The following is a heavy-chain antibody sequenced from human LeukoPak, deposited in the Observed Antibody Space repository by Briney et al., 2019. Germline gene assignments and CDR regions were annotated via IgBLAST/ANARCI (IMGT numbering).Heavy chain of an antibody. D-gene: IGHD4-23*01. CDR2: ISSSSSYI. J-gene: IGHJ4*02. CDR3: ASQSARDYGGNSVSLDY. Sequence: PGGSLRLSCAASGFTFSSYSMNWVRQAPGKGLEWVSSISSSSSYIYYADSVKGRFTISRDNAKNSLYLQMNSLRAEDTAVYYCASQSARDYGGNSVSLDYWGQGTLVTVSS. V-gene: IGHV3-21*01. CDR1: GFTFSSYS.